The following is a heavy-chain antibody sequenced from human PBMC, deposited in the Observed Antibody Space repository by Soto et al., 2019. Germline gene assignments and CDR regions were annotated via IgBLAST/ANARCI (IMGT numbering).Heavy chain of an antibody. D-gene: IGHD6-13*01. CDR3: ARNGVAAAGTSECDY. V-gene: IGHV1-69*02. J-gene: IGHJ4*02. CDR1: GGTFSSYT. CDR2: IIPILGIA. Sequence: ASVKVSCKASGGTFSSYTISWVRQAPGQGLEWMGRIIPILGIANYAQKFQGRVTITADKSTSTAYMELSSLRSEDTAVYYCARNGVAAAGTSECDYWGQGTLVTVSS.